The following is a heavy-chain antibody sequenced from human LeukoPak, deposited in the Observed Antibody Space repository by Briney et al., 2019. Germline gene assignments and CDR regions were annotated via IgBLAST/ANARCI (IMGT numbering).Heavy chain of an antibody. CDR3: ARAPLYGSGSYFAYAEGAFDI. CDR1: GFTFSSYS. CDR2: ISYDGSNK. Sequence: GGSLRLSCAASGFTFSSYSMNWVRQAPGKGLEWVAVISYDGSNKYYADSVKGRFTISRDNSKNTLYLQMNSLRAEGTAVYYCARAPLYGSGSYFAYAEGAFDIWGQGTMVTVSS. V-gene: IGHV3-30*05. J-gene: IGHJ3*02. D-gene: IGHD3-10*01.